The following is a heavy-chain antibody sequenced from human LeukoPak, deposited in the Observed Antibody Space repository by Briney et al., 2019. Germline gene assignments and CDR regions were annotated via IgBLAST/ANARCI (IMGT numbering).Heavy chain of an antibody. Sequence: GGSLRLSCAASGFTVSSNYMSWVRQAPGKGLEWVSVIYSGGSTSYADSVKGRFTISRDNSKNTLYLQMNSLRAEDTAVYYCARYRSGGSCYDWGQGTLVTVSS. J-gene: IGHJ4*02. D-gene: IGHD2-15*01. CDR2: IYSGGST. CDR3: ARYRSGGSCYD. V-gene: IGHV3-66*01. CDR1: GFTVSSNY.